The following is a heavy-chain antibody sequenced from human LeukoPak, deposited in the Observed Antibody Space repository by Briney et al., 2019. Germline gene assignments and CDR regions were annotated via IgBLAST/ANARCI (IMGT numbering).Heavy chain of an antibody. Sequence: PGGSLRLSCAASGFTFSSYSMNWVRQAPGKGLEWVSSISSSSSYIYHADSVKGRFTISRDNAKDSLYLQMNSLRAEDTAVYYCAREGHDYGDYVPLDYWGQGTLVTVSS. J-gene: IGHJ4*02. CDR2: ISSSSSYI. CDR3: AREGHDYGDYVPLDY. D-gene: IGHD4-17*01. CDR1: GFTFSSYS. V-gene: IGHV3-21*01.